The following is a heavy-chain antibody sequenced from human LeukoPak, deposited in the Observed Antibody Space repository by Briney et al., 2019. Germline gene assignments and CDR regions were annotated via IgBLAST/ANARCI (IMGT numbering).Heavy chain of an antibody. D-gene: IGHD3-22*01. CDR3: ARTNYYDSSGYRYYYYYYYMDV. Sequence: SETLSLTCTVSGGSISSHYWSWIRQPPGEGLVWIGYIYYSGSTNYNPSLKSRVTISVDTSKNQFSLKLSSVTAADTAVYYCARTNYYDSSGYRYYYYYYYMDVWGKGTTVTVSS. CDR1: GGSISSHY. CDR2: IYYSGST. V-gene: IGHV4-59*11. J-gene: IGHJ6*03.